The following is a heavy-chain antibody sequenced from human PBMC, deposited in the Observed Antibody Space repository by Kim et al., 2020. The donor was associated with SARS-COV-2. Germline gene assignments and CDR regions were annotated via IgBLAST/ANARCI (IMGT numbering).Heavy chain of an antibody. V-gene: IGHV3-43*01. J-gene: IGHJ3*02. D-gene: IGHD6-13*01. CDR3: AAAGGLNDAFDI. Sequence: YYADSVKGRFTISRDNSKNSLYLQMNSLRTEDTALYYCAAAGGLNDAFDIWGQGTMVTVSS.